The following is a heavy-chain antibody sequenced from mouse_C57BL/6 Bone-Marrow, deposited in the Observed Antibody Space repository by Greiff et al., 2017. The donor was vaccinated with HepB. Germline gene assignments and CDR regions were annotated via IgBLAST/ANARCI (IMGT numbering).Heavy chain of an antibody. Sequence: QVQLQQPGAELVKPGASVKLSCKASGYTFTSYWMHWVKQRPGRGLEWIGRIDPSDSDTNYNQKFKGKATLTVDKSSSTAYMQLSSLTSEDSAVYYCLRAWFAYWGQGTLVTVSA. D-gene: IGHD1-1*01. J-gene: IGHJ3*01. CDR2: IDPSDSDT. CDR3: LRAWFAY. CDR1: GYTFTSYW. V-gene: IGHV1-69*02.